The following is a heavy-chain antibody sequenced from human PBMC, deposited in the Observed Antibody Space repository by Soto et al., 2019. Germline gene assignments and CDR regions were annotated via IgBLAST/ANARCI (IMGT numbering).Heavy chain of an antibody. CDR1: GFTFDDYA. Sequence: GGSLRLSCAAPGFTFDDYAMHWVRQAPGKGLEWVSGISWNSGSIGYADSVKGRFTISRDNAKNSLYLQMNSLRAEDTALYYCAKDMYIVVVPAAMDYWGQGTLVTVSS. CDR2: ISWNSGSI. D-gene: IGHD2-2*01. J-gene: IGHJ4*02. V-gene: IGHV3-9*01. CDR3: AKDMYIVVVPAAMDY.